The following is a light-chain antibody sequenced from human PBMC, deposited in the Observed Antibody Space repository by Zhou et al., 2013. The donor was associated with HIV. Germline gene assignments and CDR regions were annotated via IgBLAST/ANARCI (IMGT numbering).Light chain of an antibody. J-gene: IGKJ1*01. Sequence: EIVLTQSPGTLSLSPGERATLSCRASESVNNNYLAWYQQKPGQAPRLLIFDASNRATGIPARFSGSGSGTDFTLTISKVEPDDFAVYYCQQYGSPPWTFGQGTKVEIK. CDR3: QQYGSPPWT. CDR1: ESVNNNY. CDR2: DAS. V-gene: IGKV3-20*01.